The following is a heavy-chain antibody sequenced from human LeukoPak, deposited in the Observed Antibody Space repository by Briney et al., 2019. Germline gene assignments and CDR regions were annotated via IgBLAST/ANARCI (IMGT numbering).Heavy chain of an antibody. V-gene: IGHV3-74*01. CDR3: AGAPQWLAYAYDI. D-gene: IGHD6-19*01. CDR2: ISTDGNSI. Sequence: PGGSLRLSCAASGFTFSAYWMRWVRQAPGKGLVWVSRISTDGNSISYADSVKGRFTISRDNAKNTLYLQMNSLRVEDTAVYYCAGAPQWLAYAYDIWGQGTMVTVSS. J-gene: IGHJ3*02. CDR1: GFTFSAYW.